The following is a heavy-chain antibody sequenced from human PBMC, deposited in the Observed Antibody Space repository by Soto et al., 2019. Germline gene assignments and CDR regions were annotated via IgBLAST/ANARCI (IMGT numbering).Heavy chain of an antibody. V-gene: IGHV1-18*01. Sequence: ASVKVSCKAAGYTFTSYGISWVRQAPGQGLEWMGWISAYNGNTNYAQKLQGRVTMTTDTSTSTAYMELRSLRAEDTAVYYCAKDLGYSYGFYYYYGMDVWGQGTTVTVSS. CDR3: AKDLGYSYGFYYYYGMDV. CDR1: GYTFTSYG. CDR2: ISAYNGNT. J-gene: IGHJ6*02. D-gene: IGHD5-18*01.